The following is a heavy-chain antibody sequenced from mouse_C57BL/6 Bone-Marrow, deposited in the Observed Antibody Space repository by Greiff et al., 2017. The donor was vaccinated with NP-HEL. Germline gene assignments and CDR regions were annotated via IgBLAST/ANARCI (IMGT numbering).Heavy chain of an antibody. CDR2: IDPSDSYT. CDR1: GYTFTSYW. D-gene: IGHD2-2*01. CDR3: AIGSTVVNWFAD. Sequence: VQLQQPGAELVRPGTSVKLSCKASGYTFTSYWMHWVKQRPGQGLEWIGVIDPSDSYTNYNQKFKGKATLTVDTSSSTAYMQLSSLTSADSAVFHCAIGSTVVNWFADWGRGTLVTVS. V-gene: IGHV1-59*01. J-gene: IGHJ3*01.